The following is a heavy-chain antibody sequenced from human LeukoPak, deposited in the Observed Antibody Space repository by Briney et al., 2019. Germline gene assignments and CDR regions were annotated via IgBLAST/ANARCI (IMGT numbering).Heavy chain of an antibody. CDR2: INTNTGNP. CDR3: ARERRSSSPGEQQLVRAFDI. Sequence: ASVKVSCKASGYTFTNYAMNWVRQAPGQGLEWMGWINTNTGNPTYAQGFTGRFVFSLDTSVSTAYLQISSLKAGDTAMYYCARERRSSSPGEQQLVRAFDIWGQGTMVTVSS. D-gene: IGHD6-13*01. J-gene: IGHJ3*02. V-gene: IGHV7-4-1*02. CDR1: GYTFTNYA.